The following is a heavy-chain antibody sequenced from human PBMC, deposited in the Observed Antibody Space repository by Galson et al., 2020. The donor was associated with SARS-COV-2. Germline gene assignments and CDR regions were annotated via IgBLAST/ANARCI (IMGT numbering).Heavy chain of an antibody. Sequence: GESLKISCVASGFTFSEYYMTWIRQAPGKGLEWISFISKSGRTIYYADSVKGRFTISRDNAKKSLYLQMNSLRAEDTAVYYCARDPCSSTSCNMEAPNYFDPWGQGTLVTVSS. J-gene: IGHJ5*02. CDR2: ISKSGRTI. CDR3: ARDPCSSTSCNMEAPNYFDP. V-gene: IGHV3-11*01. CDR1: GFTFSEYY. D-gene: IGHD2-2*02.